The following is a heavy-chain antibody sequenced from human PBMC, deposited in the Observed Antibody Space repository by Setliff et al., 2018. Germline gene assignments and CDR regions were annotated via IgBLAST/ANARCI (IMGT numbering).Heavy chain of an antibody. J-gene: IGHJ4*02. V-gene: IGHV4-39*01. Sequence: SETLSLTCNVSGGSINSRSYYWGWIRQPPGKGLEWIAMISYGGNTYYNPSLKRRVTISVDMSKNQFSLRLNSVTAADTAVYYCARGITSVSWTPRYWGRGTLVTVSS. D-gene: IGHD3-10*01. CDR2: ISYGGNT. CDR3: ARGITSVSWTPRY. CDR1: GGSINSRSYY.